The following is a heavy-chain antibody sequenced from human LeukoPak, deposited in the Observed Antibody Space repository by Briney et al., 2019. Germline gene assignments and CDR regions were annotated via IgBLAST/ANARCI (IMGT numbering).Heavy chain of an antibody. CDR2: IYYSGST. D-gene: IGHD2-2*01. J-gene: IGHJ5*02. CDR3: PRYQLLSVDGSAP. V-gene: IGHV4-30-4*08. CDR1: GGSISSGDYY. Sequence: SETLSLTCTVSGGSISSGDYYWSWIRQPPGKGLEWIGYIYYSGSTYYNPSLKSRVTISVDTSKNQFSLKLSSVTAADTAVYYCPRYQLLSVDGSAPGGQEPLVPV.